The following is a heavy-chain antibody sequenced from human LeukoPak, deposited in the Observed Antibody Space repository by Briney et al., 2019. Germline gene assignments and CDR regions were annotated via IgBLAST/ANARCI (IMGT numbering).Heavy chain of an antibody. CDR1: GYTFTSYD. V-gene: IGHV1-8*01. D-gene: IGHD1-26*01. CDR3: ARGPGGATGFDY. Sequence: ASVKVSCKAPGYTFTSYDINWVRQATGQGLEWMGWMNPNSGNTGYAQKFQGRVTMTRNTSISTAYMELSSLRSEDTAVYYCARGPGGATGFDYWGQGTLVTVSS. J-gene: IGHJ4*02. CDR2: MNPNSGNT.